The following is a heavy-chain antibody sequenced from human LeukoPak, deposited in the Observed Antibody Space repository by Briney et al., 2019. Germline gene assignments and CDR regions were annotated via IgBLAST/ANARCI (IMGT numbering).Heavy chain of an antibody. Sequence: GGSLRLSCAASGFTFTIYSMNWVRQAPGKGPEWISSISASGSYIYYADSVKGRFTISRDSANISLYLQMNSLRAEDTAMYYCARGRYCSGGSCYYKGIDYWGQGTLVTVSS. CDR3: ARGRYCSGGSCYYKGIDY. D-gene: IGHD2-15*01. CDR2: ISASGSYI. J-gene: IGHJ4*02. CDR1: GFTFTIYS. V-gene: IGHV3-21*01.